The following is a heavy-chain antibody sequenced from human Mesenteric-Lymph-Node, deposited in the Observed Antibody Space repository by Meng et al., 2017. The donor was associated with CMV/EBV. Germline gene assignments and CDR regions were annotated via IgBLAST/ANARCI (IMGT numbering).Heavy chain of an antibody. CDR2: ISGGGADT. CDR1: GFIFSSYP. J-gene: IGHJ5*02. Sequence: GESLKISCAASGFIFSSYPISWVRQAPGKGLEWVSVISGGGADTYYADSVKGRFIISRDNSKNTLYLQMNSLRVEDTAVYYCAKGSSWYNAGLNWFDPWGQGTLVTVSS. D-gene: IGHD6-13*01. CDR3: AKGSSWYNAGLNWFDP. V-gene: IGHV3-23*01.